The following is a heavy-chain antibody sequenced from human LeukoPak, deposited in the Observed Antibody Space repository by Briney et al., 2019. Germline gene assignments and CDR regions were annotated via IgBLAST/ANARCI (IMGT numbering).Heavy chain of an antibody. CDR2: IDPDTGDT. D-gene: IGHD3-22*01. CDR3: ARAGHNSNSGGYDF. V-gene: IGHV1-2*02. J-gene: IGHJ4*02. Sequence: GASAKVSRKPSGYTFIDHYLHWVRQAPGQGLESLGWIDPDTGDTNYPQKFQGRVTMSRDTSSSTAYMELNRLRSDDTAVYYCARAGHNSNSGGYDFWGLGTLVTVSS. CDR1: GYTFIDHY.